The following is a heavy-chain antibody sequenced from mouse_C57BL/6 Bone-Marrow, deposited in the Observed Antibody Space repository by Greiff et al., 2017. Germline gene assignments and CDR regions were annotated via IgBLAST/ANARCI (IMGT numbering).Heavy chain of an antibody. V-gene: IGHV1-85*01. CDR3: ARDSNWDLYWYCDV. D-gene: IGHD4-1*01. CDR1: GYTFTSYD. Sequence: VKLQESGPELVKPGASVKLSCKASGYTFTSYDINWVKQRPGQGLEWIGWIHPRDGSTKYNEKFKGKATLTVDTSSSTAYMELHSLTSEDSAVYFCARDSNWDLYWYCDVWGTGTTVTVSS. J-gene: IGHJ1*03. CDR2: IHPRDGST.